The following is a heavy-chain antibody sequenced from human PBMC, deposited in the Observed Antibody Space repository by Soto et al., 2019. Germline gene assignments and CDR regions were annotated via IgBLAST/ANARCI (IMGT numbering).Heavy chain of an antibody. CDR1: GSGFTFSGHY. Sequence: GGSLRLSCVASGSGFTFSGHYMDWVRQAPGKGLDWVGRISNRANGYTTEYAASVNDRFTISRDDSKDSLFLQMNSLKTEDTAVYYCTRGYSGISIYAFDIWGQEAMVTVSS. D-gene: IGHD3-3*02. V-gene: IGHV3-72*01. CDR3: TRGYSGISIYAFDI. J-gene: IGHJ3*02. CDR2: ISNRANGYTT.